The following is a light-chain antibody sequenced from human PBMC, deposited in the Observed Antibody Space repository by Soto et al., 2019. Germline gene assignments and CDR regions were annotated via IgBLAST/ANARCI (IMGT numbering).Light chain of an antibody. CDR2: WLS. Sequence: DIVMTQSPDSLAVSLGERATINCKSSQSVLYSSNNKNYLAWYQQKPGQPPKLLIYWLSTRESGVPDRFSGSGSGTDFTLTISSLQAEDVAVYYCEQYYSTPRTFGQGTKVEIK. J-gene: IGKJ1*01. CDR1: QSVLYSSNNKNY. V-gene: IGKV4-1*01. CDR3: EQYYSTPRT.